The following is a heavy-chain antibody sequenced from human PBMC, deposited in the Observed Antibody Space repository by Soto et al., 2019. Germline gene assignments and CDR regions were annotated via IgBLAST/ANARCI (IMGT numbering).Heavy chain of an antibody. V-gene: IGHV1-24*01. CDR3: ATDPGVGATDYYYGMDV. CDR2: FDPEDGET. J-gene: IGHJ6*02. CDR1: GYTLTELS. Sequence: ASVKVSCKVSGYTLTELSMHWVRQAPGKGLEWMGGFDPEDGETIYAQKFQGRVTMTEDTSTDTAYMELSSLRSEDTAVYYCATDPGVGATDYYYGMDVWGQGTTVTVSS. D-gene: IGHD1-26*01.